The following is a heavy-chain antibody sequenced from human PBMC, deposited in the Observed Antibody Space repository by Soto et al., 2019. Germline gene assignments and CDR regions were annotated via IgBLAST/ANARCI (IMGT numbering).Heavy chain of an antibody. J-gene: IGHJ6*02. CDR1: GGSISTRGFY. V-gene: IGHV4-39*01. D-gene: IGHD3-16*01. Sequence: PSETLSLTCTVSGGSISTRGFYWGWIRQPPGKGPEYIGSIYYGGNSYYNPSLESRVALSVDTSRNQFSLKLRSVTAADTAVYYCAGQHPDYSSSNGADLWGQGTAVTVS. CDR2: IYYGGNS. CDR3: AGQHPDYSSSNGADL.